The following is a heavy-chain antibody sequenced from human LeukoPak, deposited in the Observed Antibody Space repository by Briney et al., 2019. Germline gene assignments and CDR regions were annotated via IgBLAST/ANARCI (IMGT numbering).Heavy chain of an antibody. CDR1: GYTFTSYY. D-gene: IGHD2-21*01. J-gene: IGHJ4*02. CDR2: INPDGGGT. CDR3: ARETVVVVDANYFDY. V-gene: IGHV1-46*01. Sequence: ASVKVSCKASGYTFTSYYMHWVRQAPGQGLEWMGIINPDGGGTTSAQKFQGRVATTRDTSTSTFYMEVSSLRSEDTAVYYCARETVVVVDANYFDYWGQGTLVTVSS.